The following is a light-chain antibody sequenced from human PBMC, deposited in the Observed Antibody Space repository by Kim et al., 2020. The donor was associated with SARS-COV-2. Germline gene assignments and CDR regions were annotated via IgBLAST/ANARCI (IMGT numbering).Light chain of an antibody. J-gene: IGLJ1*01. V-gene: IGLV3-21*04. CDR1: IIGSKS. Sequence: PGNTARSTGGGNIIGSKSGHWNQRKTGQAPVLVIYYDSDRPSGVPERFTGSNSGNTATLTISRVEAGDEADYYCQVWDSSSDHPEVFGTGTKVTVL. CDR2: YDS. CDR3: QVWDSSSDHPEV.